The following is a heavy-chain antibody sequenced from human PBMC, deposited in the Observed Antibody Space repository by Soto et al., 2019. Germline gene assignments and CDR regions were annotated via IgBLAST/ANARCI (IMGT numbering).Heavy chain of an antibody. CDR3: ARTLAARFDY. CDR2: ITNSGSTK. J-gene: IGHJ4*02. Sequence: GTLRLSFAASGFPFSDYYMSWIRQAPGKGLEWVSHITNSGSTKYYADSVKGRFTISRDNAKNSLFLQMNSLRAEDTAVYYCARTLAARFDYWGQGTPVTVPQ. D-gene: IGHD6-6*01. V-gene: IGHV3-11*01. CDR1: GFPFSDYY.